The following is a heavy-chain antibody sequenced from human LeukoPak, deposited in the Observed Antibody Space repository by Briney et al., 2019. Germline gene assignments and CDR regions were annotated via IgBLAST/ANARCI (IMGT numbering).Heavy chain of an antibody. CDR2: INPNSGGT. J-gene: IGHJ4*02. CDR1: GYTFTGYY. CDR3: AGEYDSSAYGFDY. Sequence: ASVKVSCKASGYTFTGYYMHWVRQAPGQGLEWMGRINPNSGGTNYAQEFQGRVTMTRDTSISTAYMELSRLRSDDTAVYYCAGEYDSSAYGFDYWGQGTLVTVSS. D-gene: IGHD3-22*01. V-gene: IGHV1-2*06.